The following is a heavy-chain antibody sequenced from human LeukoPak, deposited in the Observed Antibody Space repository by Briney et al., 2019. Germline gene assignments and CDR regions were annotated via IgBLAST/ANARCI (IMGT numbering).Heavy chain of an antibody. Sequence: SETLSLTCTVSGGSISSYYWSWIRQPPGKGLEWIGYIYYSGSTNYNPSLKSRVNISVDTSKKQFSLKVSSVTAADTAVYYCARVSSGSYWYFDYWGQGTLVTVSS. D-gene: IGHD1-26*01. CDR1: GGSISSYY. CDR2: IYYSGST. J-gene: IGHJ4*02. V-gene: IGHV4-59*01. CDR3: ARVSSGSYWYFDY.